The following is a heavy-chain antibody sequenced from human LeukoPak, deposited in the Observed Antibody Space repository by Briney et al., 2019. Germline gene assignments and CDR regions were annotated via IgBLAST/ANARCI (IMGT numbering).Heavy chain of an antibody. CDR2: IYHSGST. D-gene: IGHD6-6*01. J-gene: IGHJ4*02. Sequence: SETLSLTCAVSGYSISSGYYWGWIRQPPGKGLEWIGSIYHSGSTYYNPSLKSRVTISVDTSKNQFSLKLSSVTAADTAVYYCARGAARPYFDYWGQGTLVTVSS. V-gene: IGHV4-38-2*01. CDR3: ARGAARPYFDY. CDR1: GYSISSGYY.